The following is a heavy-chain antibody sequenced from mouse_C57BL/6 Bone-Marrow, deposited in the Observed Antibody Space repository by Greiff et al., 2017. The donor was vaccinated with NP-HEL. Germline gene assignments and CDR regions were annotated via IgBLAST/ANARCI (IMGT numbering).Heavy chain of an antibody. CDR1: GFTFSSYA. Sequence: EVQVVESGGGLVKPGGSLKLSCAASGFTFSSYAMSWVRQTPDKRLEWVATISDGGSYTYSPDNVKGRFTISRDNAKNNLYLQMSHLKSEDTAMYYCARDLAYYSNYGFAYWGQGTLVTVSA. CDR3: ARDLAYYSNYGFAY. J-gene: IGHJ3*01. D-gene: IGHD2-5*01. V-gene: IGHV5-4*01. CDR2: ISDGGSYT.